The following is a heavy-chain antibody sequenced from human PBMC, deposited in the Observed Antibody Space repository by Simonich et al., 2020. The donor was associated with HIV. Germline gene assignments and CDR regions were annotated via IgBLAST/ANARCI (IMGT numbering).Heavy chain of an antibody. Sequence: QVQLVESGGGLVKPGGSLRLSCAASGFTFSDYYMNWIRQAPGKGLEWISYISSSGSTIYYADSVKGRFTIARDNAKNSLFLQMNSLRAEDTAVYYCASIVPGTWYFDLWGRGTLVTVS. CDR2: ISSSGSTI. J-gene: IGHJ2*01. CDR1: GFTFSDYY. V-gene: IGHV3-11*01. D-gene: IGHD6-19*01. CDR3: ASIVPGTWYFDL.